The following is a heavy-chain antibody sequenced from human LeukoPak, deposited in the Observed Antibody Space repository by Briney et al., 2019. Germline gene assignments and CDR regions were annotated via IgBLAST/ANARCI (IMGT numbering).Heavy chain of an antibody. J-gene: IGHJ4*02. Sequence: QTGGSLRLSCEVSVFTIANYWMSWVRQAPRKGLEWVANIKQDGSEKTYVDSVKGRFTISRDNAKNSLYLQMNSLRAEDTAVYYCARARGATTVDYWGQGTLVTVSS. CDR2: IKQDGSEK. D-gene: IGHD1-26*01. CDR1: VFTIANYW. CDR3: ARARGATTVDY. V-gene: IGHV3-7*02.